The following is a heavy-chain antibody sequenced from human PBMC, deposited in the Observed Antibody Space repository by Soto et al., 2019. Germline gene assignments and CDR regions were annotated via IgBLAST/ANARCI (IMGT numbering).Heavy chain of an antibody. J-gene: IGHJ6*02. Sequence: GASVKVSCKASGYTFTSYAMHRVRQAPGQRLEWMGWINAGNGNTKYSQKFQGRVTITRDTSASTAYMELSSLRSEDTAVYYCARVSLSTFYYYYGMDVWGQGTTVTVSS. V-gene: IGHV1-3*01. CDR3: ARVSLSTFYYYYGMDV. D-gene: IGHD2-2*01. CDR1: GYTFTSYA. CDR2: INAGNGNT.